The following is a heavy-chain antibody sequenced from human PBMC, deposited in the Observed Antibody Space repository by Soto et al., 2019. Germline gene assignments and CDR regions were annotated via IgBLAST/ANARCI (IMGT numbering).Heavy chain of an antibody. V-gene: IGHV3-23*01. CDR3: AKGTSITFGGVIVIPHFDY. CDR1: GFTFSSYA. CDR2: ISGSGGST. J-gene: IGHJ4*02. D-gene: IGHD3-16*02. Sequence: PGGSLSLSCAASGFTFSSYAMSWVRQAPGRGLEWVSAISGSGGSTFYADSVKGRFTISRDNSKNTLYLQMNSLRAEDTAVYYCAKGTSITFGGVIVIPHFDYWGQGTLVTVSS.